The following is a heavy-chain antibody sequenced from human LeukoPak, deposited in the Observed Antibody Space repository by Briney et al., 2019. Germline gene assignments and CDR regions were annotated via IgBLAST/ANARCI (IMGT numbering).Heavy chain of an antibody. D-gene: IGHD2-2*01. J-gene: IGHJ4*02. Sequence: GGSLRLSCAASGFTFSSYAMHWVRQAPGEGLEYVSAISSNGGSTYYANSVKGRFTISRDNSKNTLYLQMGSLRAEDMAVYYCARGGVGYQLLSYFDYWGQGTLVTVSS. CDR2: ISSNGGST. CDR3: ARGGVGYQLLSYFDY. V-gene: IGHV3-64*01. CDR1: GFTFSSYA.